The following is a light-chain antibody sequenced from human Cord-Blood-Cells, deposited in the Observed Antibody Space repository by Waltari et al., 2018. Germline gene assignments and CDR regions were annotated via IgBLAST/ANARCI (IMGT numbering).Light chain of an antibody. CDR3: CSYAGSYTFVV. CDR1: SSDVGGYNY. CDR2: DVS. J-gene: IGLJ2*01. Sequence: QSALTQPRSVSGSPGQSVTISCTGTSSDVGGYNYVSWYQQHPGKAPKLMIYDVSKRPSGVPDRFSGSKSGNPDSLTISGLQAEDEADYYCCSYAGSYTFVVFGGGTKLTVL. V-gene: IGLV2-11*01.